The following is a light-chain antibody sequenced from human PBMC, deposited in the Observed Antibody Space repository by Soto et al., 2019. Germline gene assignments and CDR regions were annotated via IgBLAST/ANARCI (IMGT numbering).Light chain of an antibody. V-gene: IGKV1-27*01. CDR2: AAS. CDR1: QGISNY. Sequence: DIQMTQSPSSLSASVGDIVTITFRASQGISNYLAWYQQKPGKVPKLLIYAASTLQSGVPSRFSGSGSGTDFTLTISSLQPDDFATYYCQQYNSFGQGTRLEIK. J-gene: IGKJ5*01. CDR3: QQYNS.